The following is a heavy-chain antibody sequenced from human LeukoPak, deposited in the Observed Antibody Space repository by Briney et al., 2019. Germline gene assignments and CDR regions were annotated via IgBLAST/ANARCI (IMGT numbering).Heavy chain of an antibody. CDR3: ARGFTSWPQGPYHFDY. J-gene: IGHJ4*02. D-gene: IGHD2-2*01. V-gene: IGHV3-30*02. Sequence: GGSLRLSCAVSGFTFSDYAMHWVRQPPGKGLEWVASIQSNGNEKYSSDSLKGRFTISRHNSKHTLYLQMNTVRPEDTAVFDCARGFTSWPQGPYHFDYWGQGILIAVSS. CDR2: IQSNGNEK. CDR1: GFTFSDYA.